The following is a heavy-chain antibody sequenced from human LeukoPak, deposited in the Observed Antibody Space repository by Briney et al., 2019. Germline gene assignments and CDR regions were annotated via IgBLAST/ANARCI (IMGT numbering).Heavy chain of an antibody. D-gene: IGHD3-10*01. J-gene: IGHJ4*02. CDR2: ISDDGSRQ. CDR3: VKDRTGTYTLDY. CDR1: GFTFSNYA. V-gene: IGHV3-30-3*01. Sequence: PGGSLRLSCAATGFTFSNYAIHWGRQAPGKGLEWVAFISDDGSRQHSAYSVKGRCTISSDNSKNTLKLQMNSLRAEDTAVYYCVKDRTGTYTLDYWGQGTLVTVSS.